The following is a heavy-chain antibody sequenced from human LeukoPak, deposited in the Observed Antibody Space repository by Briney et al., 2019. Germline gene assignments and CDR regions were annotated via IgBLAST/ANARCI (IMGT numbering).Heavy chain of an antibody. Sequence: SETLSLTCTVSGGSISSYYWGWVRQPPGKGLEWIGYIYYSGSTNYNPSLKSRVTISVDTSKNQFSLKLSSVTAADTAVYYCASTDTAMEHYFDYWGQGTLVTVSS. V-gene: IGHV4-59*01. CDR1: GGSISSYY. CDR3: ASTDTAMEHYFDY. J-gene: IGHJ4*02. CDR2: IYYSGST. D-gene: IGHD5-18*01.